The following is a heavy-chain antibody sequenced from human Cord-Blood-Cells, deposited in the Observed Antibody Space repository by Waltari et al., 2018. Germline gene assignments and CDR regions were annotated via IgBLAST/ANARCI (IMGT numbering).Heavy chain of an antibody. V-gene: IGHV3-7*01. J-gene: IGHJ3*02. D-gene: IGHD6-6*01. Sequence: EVQLVESGGGLVQPGGSLRLPCEASGITFSSYWMSWVRQAPGKGLEWVANIKQDGSEKYYVDSVKGRFTISRDNAKNSLYLQMNSLRAEDTAVYYCASLAAPDAFDIWGQGTMVTVSS. CDR3: ASLAAPDAFDI. CDR2: IKQDGSEK. CDR1: GITFSSYW.